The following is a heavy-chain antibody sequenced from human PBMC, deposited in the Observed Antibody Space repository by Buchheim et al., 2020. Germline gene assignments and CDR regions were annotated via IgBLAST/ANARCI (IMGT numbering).Heavy chain of an antibody. CDR3: AKTGAAAADLGAYYFDY. V-gene: IGHV3-23*01. J-gene: IGHJ4*02. D-gene: IGHD6-13*01. CDR2: ISGSGGST. CDR1: GFTFSSYA. Sequence: EVQLLESGGGLVQPGGSLRLSCAASGFTFSSYAMSWIRQAPGKGLEWVSAISGSGGSTYYADSVKGRFTISSDNSKNTLYLQMNSLRAEDTAVYYCAKTGAAAADLGAYYFDYWGQGTL.